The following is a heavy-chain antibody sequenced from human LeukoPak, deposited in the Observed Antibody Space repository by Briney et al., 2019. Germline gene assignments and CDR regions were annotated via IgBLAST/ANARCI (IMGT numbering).Heavy chain of an antibody. CDR3: ARDQDGLGATVDH. CDR1: GFTFSSYS. Sequence: GGSLRLSCAASGFTFSSYSMNWVRQAPGKGLEWVSSISSSSSYIYYADSVKGRFTISRDNAKNTLYLQMNSLRAEDTAVYYCARDQDGLGATVDHWGQGTLVTVSS. D-gene: IGHD3/OR15-3a*01. CDR2: ISSSSSYI. J-gene: IGHJ5*02. V-gene: IGHV3-21*01.